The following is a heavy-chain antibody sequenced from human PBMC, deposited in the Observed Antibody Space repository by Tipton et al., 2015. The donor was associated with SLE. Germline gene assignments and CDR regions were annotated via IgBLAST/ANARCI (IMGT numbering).Heavy chain of an antibody. D-gene: IGHD3-3*01. CDR1: GGSISSYY. J-gene: IGHJ4*02. CDR3: ARDRPKASGLFGETSYFDY. CDR2: ISTSGST. V-gene: IGHV4-4*07. Sequence: TLSLTCTVSGGSISSYYWRWIRQPAGKGLGWIGRISTSGSTNYNPSLKSRVTMSVDTSKNQFSLKLSSVTAADTAVYYCARDRPKASGLFGETSYFDYWGQGTLVTVSS.